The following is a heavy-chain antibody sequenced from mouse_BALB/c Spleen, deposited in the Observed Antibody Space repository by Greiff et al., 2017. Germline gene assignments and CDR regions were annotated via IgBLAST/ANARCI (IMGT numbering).Heavy chain of an antibody. CDR2: ISYSGST. V-gene: IGHV3-2*02. J-gene: IGHJ4*01. CDR3: ARLGGTEAMDY. CDR1: GYSITSDYA. Sequence: VQLQQSGPGLVKPSQSLSLTCTVTGYSITSDYAWNWIRQFPGNKLGWMGYISYSGSTSYNPSLKSRISITRDTSKNQFFLQLNSVTTEDTATYYCARLGGTEAMDYWGQGTSVTVSS. D-gene: IGHD4-1*01.